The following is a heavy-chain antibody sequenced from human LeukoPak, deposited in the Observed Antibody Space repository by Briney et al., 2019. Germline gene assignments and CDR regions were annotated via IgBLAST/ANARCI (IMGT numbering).Heavy chain of an antibody. J-gene: IGHJ4*02. CDR2: ISGSGGST. V-gene: IGHV3-23*01. CDR3: AKDFYYDSSGYPPPPLFDY. CDR1: GFTFSSYG. D-gene: IGHD3-22*01. Sequence: PGGTLRLSCAASGFTFSSYGMSWVRQAPGKGLEWVSAISGSGGSTYYADSVKGRFTISRDNSKNTLYLQMNSLRAEDTAVYYCAKDFYYDSSGYPPPPLFDYWGQGTLVTVSS.